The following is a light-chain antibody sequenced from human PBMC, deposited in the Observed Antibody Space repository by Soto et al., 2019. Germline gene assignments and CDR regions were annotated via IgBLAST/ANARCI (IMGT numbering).Light chain of an antibody. CDR2: ENT. CDR1: SSNIGAGYA. J-gene: IGLJ1*01. V-gene: IGLV1-40*01. CDR3: QSYDSSLSAFYV. Sequence: QSVLTQPPSVSGAPGQRVTISCTGSSSNIGAGYAVHWYQQLPGTAPKLLTYENTNRPSGVPDRFSGSKSGTSASLAITGLQAEDEADYYCQSYDSSLSAFYVFGPGTKLTVL.